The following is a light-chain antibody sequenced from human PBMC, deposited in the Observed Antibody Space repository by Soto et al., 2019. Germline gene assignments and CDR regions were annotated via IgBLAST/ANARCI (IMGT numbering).Light chain of an antibody. CDR3: QQYNNFPPYT. Sequence: EMVLTQSPATLSVSPGERATLSCRARQSVSSNLAWYQQKPGQAPRLLIYGASTRATGIPARFNRSGSGTEFTLTITSLQSKAFAVYYRQQYNNFPPYTFGQRTKLQIK. CDR2: GAS. V-gene: IGKV3-15*01. J-gene: IGKJ2*01. CDR1: QSVSSN.